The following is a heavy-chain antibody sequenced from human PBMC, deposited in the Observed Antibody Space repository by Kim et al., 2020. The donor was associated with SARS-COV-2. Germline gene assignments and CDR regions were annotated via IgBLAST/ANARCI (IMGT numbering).Heavy chain of an antibody. D-gene: IGHD3-22*01. CDR3: TYSGYYYDSSGYYHFDY. CDR1: GFTFSNAW. Sequence: GGSLRLSCAASGFTFSNAWMSWVRQAPGKGLEWVGRIKSKTDGGTTDYAAPVKGRFTISRDDSKNTLYLQMNSLKTEDTAVYYCTYSGYYYDSSGYYHFDYWGQGTLVTVSS. J-gene: IGHJ4*02. V-gene: IGHV3-15*01. CDR2: IKSKTDGGTT.